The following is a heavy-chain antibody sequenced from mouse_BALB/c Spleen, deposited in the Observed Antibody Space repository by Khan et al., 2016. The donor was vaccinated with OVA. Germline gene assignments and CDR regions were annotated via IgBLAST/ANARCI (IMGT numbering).Heavy chain of an antibody. D-gene: IGHD2-14*01. CDR1: GYSITSDYA. CDR3: ARSGYYRYDTFAY. CDR2: ISYSGST. J-gene: IGHJ3*01. Sequence: EVQLQESGPGLVKPSQSLSLTCTVTGYSITSDYAWNWIRQFPGNKLEWMGYISYSGSTSYNPSLKSRISITRDTSKNQFFLQLNSVTTEDTATXYCARSGYYRYDTFAYWGQGTLVTVSA. V-gene: IGHV3-2*02.